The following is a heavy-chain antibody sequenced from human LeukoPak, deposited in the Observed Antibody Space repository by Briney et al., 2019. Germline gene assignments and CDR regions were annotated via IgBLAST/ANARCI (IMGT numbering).Heavy chain of an antibody. CDR3: AQSRYYYDSSGYSYYFDY. V-gene: IGHV4-39*01. CDR1: GGSISSSSYY. CDR2: IYYSGST. D-gene: IGHD3-22*01. Sequence: SETLSLTCTVSGGSISSSSYYWGWIRQPPGKGLEWIGSIYYSGSTYYNPSLKSRVTISVDTSKNQFSLKLSSVTAADTAVYYCAQSRYYYDSSGYSYYFDYWGQGTLVTVYS. J-gene: IGHJ4*02.